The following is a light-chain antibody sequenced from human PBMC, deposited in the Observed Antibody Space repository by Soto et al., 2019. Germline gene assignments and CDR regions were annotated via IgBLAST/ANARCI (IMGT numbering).Light chain of an antibody. J-gene: IGLJ2*01. CDR3: SSYAVSNKGDVV. Sequence: QSALTQPPSASGSPGQSVTISCTGTSSDVGGYNYVSWYQQHPGKAPKLMIYEVSKRPSGVPDRFSGSKSGNTASLTVSGLQAEDEADYYCSSYAVSNKGDVVFGGGTKVTVL. V-gene: IGLV2-8*01. CDR1: SSDVGGYNY. CDR2: EVS.